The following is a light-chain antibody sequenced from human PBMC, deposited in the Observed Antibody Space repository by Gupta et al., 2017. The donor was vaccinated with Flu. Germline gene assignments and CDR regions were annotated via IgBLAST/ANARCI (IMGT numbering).Light chain of an antibody. CDR3: QQFYTTPLA. Sequence: DIVMTQSPDSLAVSLGERATINCTSSQSVLYSSNNKNYLAWYQQKPGQPPKLLIHWASTRESGVPDRFSGSGSGTDFTLTISSLKAEDVAVYYCQQFYTTPLAFGPGTKVHIK. V-gene: IGKV4-1*01. CDR2: WAS. J-gene: IGKJ3*01. CDR1: QSVLYSSNNKNY.